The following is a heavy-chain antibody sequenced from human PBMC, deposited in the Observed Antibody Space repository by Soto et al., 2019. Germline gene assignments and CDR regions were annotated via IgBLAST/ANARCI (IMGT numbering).Heavy chain of an antibody. J-gene: IGHJ4*02. V-gene: IGHV1-18*04. CDR1: GYTFTSYG. Sequence: QVQLVQSGAEVKKPGASVKVSCKASGYTFTSYGISWVRQAPGQGLEWMGWISAYNGNTNYAQKFQGRVTITADESTSTAYMELSSLRSEDTAVYYCARGGTAMVPYYFDYWGQGTLVTVSS. CDR2: ISAYNGNT. CDR3: ARGGTAMVPYYFDY. D-gene: IGHD5-18*01.